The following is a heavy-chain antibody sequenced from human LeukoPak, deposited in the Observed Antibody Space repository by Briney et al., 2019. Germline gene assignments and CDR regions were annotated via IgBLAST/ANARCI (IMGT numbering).Heavy chain of an antibody. CDR1: GFTFSSYG. D-gene: IGHD5-12*01. CDR3: ANSGQGPGDDYGDY. Sequence: GGSLRLSCAASGFTFSSYGMNWVRQAPGKGPEWVAVISYDGRQTYYADSVKGRFTISRDNSKNTLYLQMNSLRAEDTAVYYCANSGQGPGDDYGDYWGQGTLVTVSS. J-gene: IGHJ4*02. V-gene: IGHV3-30*04. CDR2: ISYDGRQT.